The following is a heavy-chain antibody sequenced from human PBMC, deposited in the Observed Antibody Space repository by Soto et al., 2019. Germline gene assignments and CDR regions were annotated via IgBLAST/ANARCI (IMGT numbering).Heavy chain of an antibody. J-gene: IGHJ4*02. CDR3: ARVSYDSSGYYYEDY. Sequence: QVQLVESGGGVVQPGRSLRLSCAASGFTFSSYGMHWVRQAPGKGLEWVAVIWYDGSNKYYANSVKGRFTISRDNSKNTLYLQMNSLRAEDTAVYYCARVSYDSSGYYYEDYWGQRTLVTVSS. D-gene: IGHD3-22*01. CDR2: IWYDGSNK. V-gene: IGHV3-33*01. CDR1: GFTFSSYG.